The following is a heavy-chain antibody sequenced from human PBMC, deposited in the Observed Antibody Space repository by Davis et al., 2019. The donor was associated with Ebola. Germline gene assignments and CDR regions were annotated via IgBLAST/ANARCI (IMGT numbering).Heavy chain of an antibody. D-gene: IGHD2-15*01. V-gene: IGHV3-23*01. CDR3: ARDMGGHCPTSSCSKNWHFDF. CDR2: ITGSGDNT. Sequence: GESLKISCAASGFTFSSYAMSWVRQAPGKGLEWVSAITGSGDNTYYTDSVKGRFTISRDNSRNTLYLEMNRLRAEDTAVYYCARDMGGHCPTSSCSKNWHFDFWGRGTLVTVSS. CDR1: GFTFSSYA. J-gene: IGHJ2*01.